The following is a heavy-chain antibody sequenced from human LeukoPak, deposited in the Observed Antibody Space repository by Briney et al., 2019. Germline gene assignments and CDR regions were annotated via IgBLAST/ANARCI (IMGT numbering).Heavy chain of an antibody. CDR3: AREGDYNWNYFDY. D-gene: IGHD1-20*01. V-gene: IGHV3-74*01. CDR2: INSDGGST. J-gene: IGHJ4*02. CDR1: GFTFSSYW. Sequence: PGGSLRLSCAASGFTFSSYWMHWVRQAPGKGLVWVSRINSDGGSTSYADSVKGRFTISRDNAKNTLYLQMNSLRAEDRAVYYCAREGDYNWNYFDYWGQGTLVTVSS.